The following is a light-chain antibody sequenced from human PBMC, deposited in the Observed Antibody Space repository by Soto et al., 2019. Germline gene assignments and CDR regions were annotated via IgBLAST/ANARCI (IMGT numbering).Light chain of an antibody. J-gene: IGKJ4*01. V-gene: IGKV1-39*01. CDR3: QQSDSAPLT. CDR2: AGS. Sequence: DIQMTQHQSPRSASVGAKDPICCRASHSISPYLNWYQHKPGKAPKILIYAGSTLQSGVPSRFIGSGLVTDFTLTISSLQPEDFATYYCQQSDSAPLTFGGGTKVDIK. CDR1: HSISPY.